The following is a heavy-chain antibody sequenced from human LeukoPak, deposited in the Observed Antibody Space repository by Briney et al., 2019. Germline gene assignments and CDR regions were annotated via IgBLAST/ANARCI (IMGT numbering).Heavy chain of an antibody. J-gene: IGHJ2*01. CDR2: IYTSGST. CDR3: ARVEVVPAAMEMYWYFDL. CDR1: GGSISSYY. Sequence: SETLSLTCSVFGGSISSYYWSWIRQPAGKGLEWIGRIYTSGSTNYNPSLKSRVTMSVDTSKNQFSLKLSSVTAADTAVYYCARVEVVPAAMEMYWYFDLWGRGTLVTVSS. V-gene: IGHV4-4*07. D-gene: IGHD2-2*01.